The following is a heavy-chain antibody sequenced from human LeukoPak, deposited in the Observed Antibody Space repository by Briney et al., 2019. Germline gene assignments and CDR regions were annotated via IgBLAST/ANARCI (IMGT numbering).Heavy chain of an antibody. Sequence: PGGSLRRSXAASGFTFSSYSMNWVRQAPGKGLEWVSSISSSSSCIYYADSVKGRFTISRDNAKNSLYLQMNSLRAEDTAVYYCARDYCSGGSCYSGGFDYWGQGTLVTVSS. D-gene: IGHD2-15*01. CDR2: ISSSSSCI. CDR1: GFTFSSYS. V-gene: IGHV3-21*01. CDR3: ARDYCSGGSCYSGGFDY. J-gene: IGHJ4*02.